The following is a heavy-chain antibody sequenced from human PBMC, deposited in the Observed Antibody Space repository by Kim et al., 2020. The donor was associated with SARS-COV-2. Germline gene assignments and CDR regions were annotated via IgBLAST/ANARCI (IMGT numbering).Heavy chain of an antibody. CDR3: ASVSLIVVVTDKIGFDY. J-gene: IGHJ4*02. Sequence: VKGRFTISRDNAKNSLYLQMNRLRAEDTAVYYCASVSLIVVVTDKIGFDYWGQGTLVTVSS. D-gene: IGHD3-22*01. V-gene: IGHV3-21*01.